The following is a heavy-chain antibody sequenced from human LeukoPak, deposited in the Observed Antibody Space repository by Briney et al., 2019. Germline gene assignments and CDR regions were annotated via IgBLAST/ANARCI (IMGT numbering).Heavy chain of an antibody. CDR3: ASTPPGSYGYGDFDY. Sequence: EASVKVSCKASGYTFTSYYMHWVRQAPGQGLEWMGIINPSGGSTSYAQKFQGRVTMTRDMSTSTVYMELSSLRSEDTAVYYCASTPPGSYGYGDFDYWGQGTLVTVSS. D-gene: IGHD5-18*01. CDR2: INPSGGST. J-gene: IGHJ4*02. V-gene: IGHV1-46*01. CDR1: GYTFTSYY.